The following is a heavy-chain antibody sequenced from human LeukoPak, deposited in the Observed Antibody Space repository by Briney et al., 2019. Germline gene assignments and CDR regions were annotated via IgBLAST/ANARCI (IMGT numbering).Heavy chain of an antibody. D-gene: IGHD2-15*01. CDR2: IKEDGSDK. CDR3: ARAKVARSENGGGY. CDR1: GFTFSSYW. J-gene: IGHJ4*02. V-gene: IGHV3-7*04. Sequence: GGSLRLSCAASGFTFSSYWMSWVRPAPGKGLEWVANIKEDGSDKSHVDSVKGRFTISRDNANNSLYLQMDSLRAEDTAVYYCARAKVARSENGGGYWGQGTLVTVSS.